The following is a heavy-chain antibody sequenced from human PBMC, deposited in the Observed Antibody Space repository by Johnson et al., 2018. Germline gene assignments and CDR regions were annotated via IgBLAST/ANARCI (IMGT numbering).Heavy chain of an antibody. V-gene: IGHV3-21*01. CDR2: ISSSSSYI. CDR3: ARDRWAVGEYFQH. D-gene: IGHD4-23*01. Sequence: VQLVQSGGGLVKXGGSLRLSCAASGFTFSSYSMNWVRQAPGKGLEWVSSISSSSSYIYYADSVKGRFTISRDNAKNSLYLQMNSLRAEDTAVYYCARDRWAVGEYFQHWGQGTLVTVSS. CDR1: GFTFSSYS. J-gene: IGHJ1*01.